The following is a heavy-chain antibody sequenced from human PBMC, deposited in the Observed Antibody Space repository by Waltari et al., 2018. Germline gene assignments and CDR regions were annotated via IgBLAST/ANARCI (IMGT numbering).Heavy chain of an antibody. J-gene: IGHJ6*02. Sequence: QLQLQESGPGLVKPSETLSLTCTVSGGSISSSSSYWGWIRQPPGKGLEWIGSIYYSGSTYYNPSLKSRVTISVDTSKNQFSLKLSSVTAADTAVYYCAGRYYDFWSGYTGGMDVWGQGTTVTVSS. CDR3: AGRYYDFWSGYTGGMDV. D-gene: IGHD3-3*01. CDR1: GGSISSSSSY. V-gene: IGHV4-39*07. CDR2: IYYSGST.